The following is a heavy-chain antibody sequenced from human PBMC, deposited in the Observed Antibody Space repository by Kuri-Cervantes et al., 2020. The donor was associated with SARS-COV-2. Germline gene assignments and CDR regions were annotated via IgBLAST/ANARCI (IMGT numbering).Heavy chain of an antibody. J-gene: IGHJ4*02. CDR2: ISANNGNT. D-gene: IGHD3-22*01. CDR1: GYTFNNYG. CDR3: ARDRDYYDSGGY. V-gene: IGHV1-18*04. Sequence: ASVKVSCKASGYTFNNYGISWVRQAPEQGLEWMGWISANNGNTNYPQKLQGRVTMTTDTSTSTAYMELKSLRSDDTAVYYCARDRDYYDSGGYWGQGTLVTVSS.